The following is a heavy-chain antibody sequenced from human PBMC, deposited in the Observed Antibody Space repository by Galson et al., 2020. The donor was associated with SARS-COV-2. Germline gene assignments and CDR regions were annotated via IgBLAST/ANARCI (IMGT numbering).Heavy chain of an antibody. Sequence: SETLSLTCTVSGGSISSSSYYWGWIRQPPGKGLEWIGSIYYSGSTYYNPSLKSRVTISVDTSKNQFSLKLSSVTAADTAVYYCAGWEPTAADYWGQGTLVTVSS. V-gene: IGHV4-39*01. CDR2: IYYSGST. J-gene: IGHJ4*02. D-gene: IGHD1-26*01. CDR1: GGSISSSSYY. CDR3: AGWEPTAADY.